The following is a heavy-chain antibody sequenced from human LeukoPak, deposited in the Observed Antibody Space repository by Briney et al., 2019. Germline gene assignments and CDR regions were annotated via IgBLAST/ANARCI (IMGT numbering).Heavy chain of an antibody. CDR2: VSGSGGNT. CDR1: GFTFSSHA. J-gene: IGHJ4*02. CDR3: TRLFDY. V-gene: IGHV3-23*01. Sequence: GGSLRLSCVASGFTFSSHAMSWVRQAPGKGLEWVAAVSGSGGNTYYLDSVKGRCTISRANSRNTLYLQMNSLKTEDTAVYYCTRLFDYWGQGTLVTVSS.